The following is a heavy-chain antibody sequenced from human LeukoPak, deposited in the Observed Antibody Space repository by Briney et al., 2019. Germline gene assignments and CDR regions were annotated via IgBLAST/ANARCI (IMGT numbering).Heavy chain of an antibody. CDR1: GGSFSGYS. V-gene: IGHV4-34*01. D-gene: IGHD6-19*01. CDR3: ARPARGSGWYLGYYYGMDV. CDR2: IKHIGST. Sequence: SETLSLTCAVYGGSFSGYSWSWIRQPPGKGLEWIGEIKHIGSTNYNPSLKSRVTISVETSKNQFSLKLSSVTAADTAVYYCARPARGSGWYLGYYYGMDVWGQGTTVTVSS. J-gene: IGHJ6*02.